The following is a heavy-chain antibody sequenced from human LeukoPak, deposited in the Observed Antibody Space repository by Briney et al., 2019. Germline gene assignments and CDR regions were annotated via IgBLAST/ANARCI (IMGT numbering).Heavy chain of an antibody. D-gene: IGHD6-13*01. CDR2: FRASDDTT. CDR3: AKSLRAAAGTGAFDI. CDR1: GFTFSNYD. Sequence: SGGSLRLSCAASGFTFSNYDMSWVRQAPGKGLEWVSSFRASDDTTYYADSVKGRFTISRDNSKNTLYLQMNSLRVEDTAVYYCAKSLRAAAGTGAFDIWGQGTMVSVSS. J-gene: IGHJ3*02. V-gene: IGHV3-23*01.